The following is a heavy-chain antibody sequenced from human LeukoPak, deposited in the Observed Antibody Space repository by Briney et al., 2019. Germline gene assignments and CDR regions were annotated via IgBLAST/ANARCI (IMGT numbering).Heavy chain of an antibody. V-gene: IGHV1-69*02. CDR1: GGTFSSYT. D-gene: IGHD3-3*01. Sequence: SVKVSCKGCGGTFSSYTISWVRQAPGQGLEWMGRIIPILGIANYAQKFQGRVTITADKSTSTAYMELSSLRSEDTAVYYCARGWSGSYLDYWGQGTLVTVSS. CDR3: ARGWSGSYLDY. CDR2: IIPILGIA. J-gene: IGHJ4*02.